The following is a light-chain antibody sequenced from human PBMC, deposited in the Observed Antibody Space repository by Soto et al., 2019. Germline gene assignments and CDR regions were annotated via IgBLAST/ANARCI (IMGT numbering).Light chain of an antibody. J-gene: IGKJ4*01. CDR1: QSVSSTY. CDR2: GAS. Sequence: EIVLTQSPCSLSLSPGERATLSCRASQSVSSTYLAWYQQRPGQAPRLLIYGASSRATGIPDRFSGSGSGTDFTLTISRLEPEDFAVYYCQQYAGSPLAFGGGTKVEIK. CDR3: QQYAGSPLA. V-gene: IGKV3-20*01.